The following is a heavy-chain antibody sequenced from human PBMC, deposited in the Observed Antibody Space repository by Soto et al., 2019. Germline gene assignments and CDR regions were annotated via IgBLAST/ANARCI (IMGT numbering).Heavy chain of an antibody. D-gene: IGHD2-21*02. CDR2: ISGSGATS. CDR1: GFDFNNQA. V-gene: IGHV3-23*01. Sequence: QLLESGGGLVQPGGSLRLSCTASGFDFNNQAMSWIRQAPGKGLEWVSTISGSGATSLYADSVKGRFTIFKDSSQAYLDLKSLRVEDSATYYCAKTETMVVVTVQPRWFDSWGRGTLVTVS. CDR3: AKTETMVVVTVQPRWFDS. J-gene: IGHJ5*01.